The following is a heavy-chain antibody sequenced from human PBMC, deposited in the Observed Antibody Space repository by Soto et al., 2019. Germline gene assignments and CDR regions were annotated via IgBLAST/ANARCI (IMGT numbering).Heavy chain of an antibody. J-gene: IGHJ4*02. D-gene: IGHD6-25*01. CDR1: GGSVSSSTYY. V-gene: IGHV4-61*01. CDR2: IYYSGST. Sequence: PSETLSLTCTVSGGSVSSSTYYWSWIRQPPGKGLEWIGYIYYSGSTNYNPSLKSRVTISVDTSKNQFSLKLSSVTAADTAVYYCARGGPAALDYCGQGSLVTVYS. CDR3: ARGGPAALDY.